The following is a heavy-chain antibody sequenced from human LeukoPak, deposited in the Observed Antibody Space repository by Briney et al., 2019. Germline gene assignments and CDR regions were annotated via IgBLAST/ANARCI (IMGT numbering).Heavy chain of an antibody. Sequence: EASVTVSCKASGYTFTGHYMHWVRQAPGQGLEWMGWINPNSGGTNYAQKFQGRVTMTRDTSISTAYMELSRLRSDDTAVYYCARDLPYYYDSSGYSSPGNWGQGTLVTVSS. CDR1: GYTFTGHY. D-gene: IGHD3-22*01. CDR2: INPNSGGT. J-gene: IGHJ4*02. CDR3: ARDLPYYYDSSGYSSPGN. V-gene: IGHV1-2*02.